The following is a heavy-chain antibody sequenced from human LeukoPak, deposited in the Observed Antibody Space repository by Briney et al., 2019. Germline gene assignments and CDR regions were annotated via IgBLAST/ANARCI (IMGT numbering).Heavy chain of an antibody. J-gene: IGHJ4*02. D-gene: IGHD4-11*01. CDR3: ARDRSNGYGATFDF. Sequence: SETLSLTCAVYGGSFSDYHWSWIRQPPGKGLEWIGEINHSGSTNYNASFKSRVTMSVDTSKNQFSLNVSSVTATDTGVYYCARDRSNGYGATFDFWGQGTLVTVSS. V-gene: IGHV4-34*01. CDR1: GGSFSDYH. CDR2: INHSGST.